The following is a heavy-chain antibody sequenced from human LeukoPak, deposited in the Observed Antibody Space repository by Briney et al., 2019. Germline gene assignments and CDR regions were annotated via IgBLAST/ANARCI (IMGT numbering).Heavy chain of an antibody. J-gene: IGHJ4*02. CDR2: IYHSGST. Sequence: SGTLSLTCAVSGGSISSSNWWSWVRQPPGKGLEWIGEIYHSGSTNYNPSLKSRVTISVDKSKNQFSLKLSSVTAADTAVYYCARDSRGWYWLLGYWGQGTLVTVSS. D-gene: IGHD6-19*01. V-gene: IGHV4-4*02. CDR3: ARDSRGWYWLLGY. CDR1: GGSISSSNW.